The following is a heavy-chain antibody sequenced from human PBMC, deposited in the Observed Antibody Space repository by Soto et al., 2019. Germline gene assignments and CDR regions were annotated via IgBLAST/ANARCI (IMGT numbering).Heavy chain of an antibody. CDR3: ARGEVTTGVFDY. Sequence: GGSLRLSCAASGFTFSSYGMHWVRQAPGKGLEWVAVILYVGSNKYYADSVKGRFTISIDNSKNTLYLQMNSLRAEDTAVYYCARGEVTTGVFDYWGQGTLVTVSS. CDR2: ILYVGSNK. CDR1: GFTFSSYG. J-gene: IGHJ4*02. D-gene: IGHD4-17*01. V-gene: IGHV3-33*01.